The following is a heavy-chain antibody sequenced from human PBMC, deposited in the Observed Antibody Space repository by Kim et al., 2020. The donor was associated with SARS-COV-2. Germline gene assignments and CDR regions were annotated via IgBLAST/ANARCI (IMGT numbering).Heavy chain of an antibody. Sequence: ASVKVSCKASGYTFTSYAMHWVRQAPGQRLEWMGWINAGNGNTKYSQKFQDRVTITRDTSASTAYMELSSLRSEDTAVYYCARGRGVRGVITNFDYWGQGTLVTVSS. D-gene: IGHD3-10*01. J-gene: IGHJ4*02. CDR2: INAGNGNT. CDR3: ARGRGVRGVITNFDY. V-gene: IGHV1-3*01. CDR1: GYTFTSYA.